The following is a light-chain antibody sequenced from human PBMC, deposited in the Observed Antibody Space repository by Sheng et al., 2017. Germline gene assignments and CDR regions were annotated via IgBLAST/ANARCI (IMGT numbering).Light chain of an antibody. Sequence: EIVLTQSPGTLSLSPGERATLSCRASQSVRDSHLAWYQQKPGQAPRLLIFDASNRATGIPARFSGSGSGTDFTLTISSLEPEDFAVYYCQLRGTFGGGTKVEIK. CDR2: DAS. CDR3: QLRGT. CDR1: QSVRDSH. V-gene: IGKV3-11*01. J-gene: IGKJ4*01.